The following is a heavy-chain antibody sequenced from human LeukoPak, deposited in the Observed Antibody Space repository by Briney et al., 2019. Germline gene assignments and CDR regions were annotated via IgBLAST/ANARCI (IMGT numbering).Heavy chain of an antibody. CDR2: ISDSGGST. Sequence: GGSLRLSCSASGFPFSSYAMHWVRQAPGKGLEYVSAISDSGGSTYYADSVKGRFTISRDNSKNTLYLRMSSLRAEDTAVYFCVRGYSFGPYGMDVWGQGTTVTVSS. V-gene: IGHV3-64D*09. D-gene: IGHD2-15*01. J-gene: IGHJ6*02. CDR1: GFPFSSYA. CDR3: VRGYSFGPYGMDV.